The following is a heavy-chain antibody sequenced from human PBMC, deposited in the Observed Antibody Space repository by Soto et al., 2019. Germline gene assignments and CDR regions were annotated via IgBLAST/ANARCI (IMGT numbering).Heavy chain of an antibody. CDR2: IFHSGTT. D-gene: IGHD3-10*01. CDR3: ARAGGSGPLDDWSDP. J-gene: IGHJ5*02. V-gene: IGHV4-30-2*06. CDR1: GVSISSGGYS. Sequence: QVQLQESGSGLVKPSQTLSLTCEVSGVSISSGGYSWSWIRQSPGKGLEWMGYIFHSGTTDYNPSLKSRLTISVDRSKNQFSLRLRSVTAADTALYYCARAGGSGPLDDWSDPWGQGTLVTVSS.